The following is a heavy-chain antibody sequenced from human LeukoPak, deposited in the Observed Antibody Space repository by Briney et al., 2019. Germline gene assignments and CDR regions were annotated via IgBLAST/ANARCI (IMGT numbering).Heavy chain of an antibody. CDR2: IHYSETT. Sequence: PSENLSLTCTVSGGSISISNYYWGWIRQPPGKGLKWIASIHYSETTYYNPSLKSRVTISVDTSKNHFSLKLSSVTAADTAVYYCARGPTYQPIDYWGQGTLVTVSS. CDR3: ARGPTYQPIDY. CDR1: GGSISISNYY. J-gene: IGHJ4*02. D-gene: IGHD2-2*01. V-gene: IGHV4-39*02.